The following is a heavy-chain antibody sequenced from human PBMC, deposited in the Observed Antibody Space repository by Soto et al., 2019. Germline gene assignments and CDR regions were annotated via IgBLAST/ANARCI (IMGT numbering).Heavy chain of an antibody. CDR3: AREPGDFWSGYWGLRRYYYDMDV. V-gene: IGHV1-69*06. CDR1: GGGFRSCA. CDR2: IIPIFGTA. Sequence: GGSVEGSWKACGGGFRSCASSWVRQAPGQGLQWMGGIIPIFGTANYAQKFQGRFTITADKSTSTAYMELSSLRSEDTAVYYCAREPGDFWSGYWGLRRYYYDMDVWGQGSTDRVSS. J-gene: IGHJ6*02. D-gene: IGHD3-3*01.